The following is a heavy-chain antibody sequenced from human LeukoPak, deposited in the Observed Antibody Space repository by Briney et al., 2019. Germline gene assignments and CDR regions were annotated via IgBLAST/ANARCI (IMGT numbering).Heavy chain of an antibody. CDR2: VSAGHNA. CDR3: VREARGYHYTYFDY. Sequence: GASLSLSCTASGFTLGGHDMHWVRHTKGDGLEWVAVVSAGHNAFYAGSVKGRFTVSREDAKNSLYLQMNSLRDGDTAVYCCVREARGYHYTYFDYWGQGSLVTVSS. CDR1: GFTLGGHD. V-gene: IGHV3-13*01. J-gene: IGHJ4*02. D-gene: IGHD5-18*01.